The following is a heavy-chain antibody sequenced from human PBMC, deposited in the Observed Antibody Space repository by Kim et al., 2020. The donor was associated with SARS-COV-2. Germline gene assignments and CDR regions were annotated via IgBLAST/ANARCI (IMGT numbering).Heavy chain of an antibody. D-gene: IGHD2-8*01. CDR1: GFTFSSYA. Sequence: GGSLRLSCAASGFTFSSYAMSWVRQAPGKGLEWVSAISGSGGSTYYADSVKGRFTISRDNSKNTLYLQMNSLRAEDTAVYYCAKVLGVVGYCTNGVCPGADYWGQGTLVTVSS. CDR3: AKVLGVVGYCTNGVCPGADY. V-gene: IGHV3-23*01. CDR2: ISGSGGST. J-gene: IGHJ4*02.